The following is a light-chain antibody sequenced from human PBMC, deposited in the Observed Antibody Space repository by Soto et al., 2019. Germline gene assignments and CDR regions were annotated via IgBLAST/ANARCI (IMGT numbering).Light chain of an antibody. CDR3: SLYAVTRNV. CDR1: SSDVGGYNY. CDR2: EVN. J-gene: IGLJ1*01. Sequence: SVLTQPPSASGSPGQSVSISCTGTSSDVGGYNYVSWYQQHPGKAPKLMIYEVNKRPSGVPDRFSGSKSGNTASLTVSGLPAQDEAQYYCSLYAVTRNVLGTGSK. V-gene: IGLV2-8*01.